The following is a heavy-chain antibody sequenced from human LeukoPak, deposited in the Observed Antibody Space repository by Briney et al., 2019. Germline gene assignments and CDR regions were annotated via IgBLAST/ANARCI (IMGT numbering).Heavy chain of an antibody. CDR1: GFTFSSYC. Sequence: GGSLRLSCAASGFTFSSYCMHWVRQAPGKGLEWVAFIRYDGSNKYYADSVKGRFTISRDNSKNTLYLQMHSLRAEDTAVYYCAADSSGYYYVNYWGQGTLVTVSS. CDR2: IRYDGSNK. CDR3: AADSSGYYYVNY. V-gene: IGHV3-30*02. D-gene: IGHD3-22*01. J-gene: IGHJ4*02.